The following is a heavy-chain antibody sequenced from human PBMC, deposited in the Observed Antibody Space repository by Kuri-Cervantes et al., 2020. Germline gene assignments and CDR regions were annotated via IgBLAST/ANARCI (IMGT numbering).Heavy chain of an antibody. Sequence: ASVKVSCKVSGYTLTELSMHWVRQAPGKGLEWMGGFDPEDGETIYAQKFQGRVTMTEDTSTDTAYMELSSLRSEGTAVYYCARLSSIYDFWSGYNMDVWGQGTTVTVSS. CDR1: GYTLTELS. D-gene: IGHD3-3*01. V-gene: IGHV1-24*01. CDR2: FDPEDGET. J-gene: IGHJ6*02. CDR3: ARLSSIYDFWSGYNMDV.